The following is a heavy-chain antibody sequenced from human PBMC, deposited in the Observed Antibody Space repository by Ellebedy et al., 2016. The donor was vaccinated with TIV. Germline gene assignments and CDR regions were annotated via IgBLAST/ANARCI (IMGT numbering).Heavy chain of an antibody. CDR1: GFTFSSYN. CDR2: ISSSSSYI. Sequence: GESLKISCAASGFTFSSYNMNWVRQAPGEGLEWVSSISSSSSYIFYADSVKGRFTNSRDNAKNSLYLQMNSLRAEDTAVYYCVRGNLHIVVPPTPLDYWGQGALVTVSS. V-gene: IGHV3-21*01. J-gene: IGHJ4*02. D-gene: IGHD2-21*01. CDR3: VRGNLHIVVPPTPLDY.